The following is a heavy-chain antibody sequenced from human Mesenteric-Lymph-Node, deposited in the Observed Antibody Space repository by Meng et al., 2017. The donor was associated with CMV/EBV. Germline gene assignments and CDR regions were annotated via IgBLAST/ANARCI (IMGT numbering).Heavy chain of an antibody. V-gene: IGHV3-48*03. Sequence: GESLKISCAASGFTFSSYEMNWVRQAPGKGLEWVSYISSSGSTIYYADSVKGRFTISRDNSKNSLYLQMNSLRTEDTALYYCAKDIARYSSSWTLFDYWGQGTLVTVSS. CDR3: AKDIARYSSSWTLFDY. D-gene: IGHD6-13*01. J-gene: IGHJ4*02. CDR1: GFTFSSYE. CDR2: ISSSGSTI.